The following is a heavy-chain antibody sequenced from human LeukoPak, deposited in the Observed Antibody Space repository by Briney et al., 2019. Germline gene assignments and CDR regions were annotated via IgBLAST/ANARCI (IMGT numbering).Heavy chain of an antibody. CDR3: ARDVPGYCSGGSCYPFDY. CDR1: GFTFSSYW. CDR2: INSDGSST. Sequence: GGSLRLSCAASGFTFSSYWMHWVRQAPGKGLVWVSRINSDGSSTSYADSVKGRFTISRDNAKNSLYLQMNSLRAEDTAVYYCARDVPGYCSGGSCYPFDYWGQGTLVTVSS. D-gene: IGHD2-15*01. V-gene: IGHV3-74*01. J-gene: IGHJ4*02.